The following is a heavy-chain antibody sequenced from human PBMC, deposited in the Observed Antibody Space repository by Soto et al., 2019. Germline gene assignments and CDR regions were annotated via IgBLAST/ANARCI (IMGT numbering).Heavy chain of an antibody. V-gene: IGHV3-30-3*01. CDR3: ARDPSWYPYYYGMDV. Sequence: QVQLVESGGGVVQPGRSLRLSCAASGFTFSSYAMHWVRQAPGKGLEWVAVISYDGSNKYYADSVKGRFTISRDNSKNPLYLQMNSLRAEDTAVYYCARDPSWYPYYYGMDVWGQGTTVTVSS. D-gene: IGHD6-13*01. CDR2: ISYDGSNK. J-gene: IGHJ6*02. CDR1: GFTFSSYA.